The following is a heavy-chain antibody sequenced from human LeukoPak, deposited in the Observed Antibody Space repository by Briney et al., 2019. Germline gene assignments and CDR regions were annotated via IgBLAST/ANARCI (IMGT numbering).Heavy chain of an antibody. Sequence: GGSLRLSCAASGFTFSSYWMSWVRQAPGKGLEWVANIKQDGSEKYYVDSVKGRFTISRDNAKNSLYLQMNSLRAEDTAVYYCARWGAGFGELLPLYYYYMDVWGKGTTVTISS. CDR1: GFTFSSYW. J-gene: IGHJ6*03. CDR2: IKQDGSEK. D-gene: IGHD3-10*01. V-gene: IGHV3-7*01. CDR3: ARWGAGFGELLPLYYYYMDV.